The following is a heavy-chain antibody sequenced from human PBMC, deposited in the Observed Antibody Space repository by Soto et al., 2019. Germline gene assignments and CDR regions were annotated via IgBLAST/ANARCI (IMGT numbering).Heavy chain of an antibody. D-gene: IGHD6-13*01. CDR2: IHYSGST. Sequence: SETLSLTCTASGGSISSGGYYWSWMRQHPGKGLEWIGYIHYSGSTYYNPSLKSRVTISVDTSNNQFSLKLSSVTAADTAVYYCARASGSSWYYFDYWGQGTLVTVSS. CDR1: GGSISSGGYY. V-gene: IGHV4-31*03. J-gene: IGHJ4*02. CDR3: ARASGSSWYYFDY.